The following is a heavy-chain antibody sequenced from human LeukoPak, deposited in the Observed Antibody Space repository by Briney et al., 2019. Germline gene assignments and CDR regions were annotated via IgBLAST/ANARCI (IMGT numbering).Heavy chain of an antibody. CDR1: GFTCNDYA. CDR3: VKEPHYYDRSGYF. Sequence: PGGSLRLACAAAGFTCNDYAMHWVRQAPGNGLKWGSGIGRDGGSTYYADSVKGRFTISRDNSKNYLFLQMKSLRTDDTALYYCVKEPHYYDRSGYFWGQGTLVTVSS. V-gene: IGHV3-43*02. D-gene: IGHD3-22*01. CDR2: IGRDGGST. J-gene: IGHJ4*02.